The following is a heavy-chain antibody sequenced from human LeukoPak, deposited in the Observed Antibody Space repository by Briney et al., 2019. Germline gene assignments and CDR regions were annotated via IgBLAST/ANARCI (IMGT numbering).Heavy chain of an antibody. J-gene: IGHJ4*02. CDR3: ATDRGGYGSGSYDY. CDR2: ISGSGGST. D-gene: IGHD3-10*01. V-gene: IGHV3-23*01. Sequence: GGSLRLSCAASGFTFSSYAMSWVRQAPGKGLEWVSDISGSGGSTYYADSVKGRFTISRDNSKNTLYLQMNSLRAEDTAVYYCATDRGGYGSGSYDYWGQGTLVTVSS. CDR1: GFTFSSYA.